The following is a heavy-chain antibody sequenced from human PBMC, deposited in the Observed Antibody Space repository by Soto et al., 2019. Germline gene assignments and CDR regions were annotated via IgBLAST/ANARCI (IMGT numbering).Heavy chain of an antibody. V-gene: IGHV4-39*01. D-gene: IGHD2-15*01. J-gene: IGHJ4*02. CDR2: IYYNGST. CDR1: GGSIYSIYYY. Sequence: QLQLQESGPGLVKSSETLSLTCTVSGGSIYSIYYYWGWIRQPPGKGLEWIGNIYYNGSTYYNPSLKSRVTIPMDTSKNQFSLKLHSVTAADTAVYHCARRSVGRCYNYWGQGTLVTVSS. CDR3: ARRSVGRCYNY.